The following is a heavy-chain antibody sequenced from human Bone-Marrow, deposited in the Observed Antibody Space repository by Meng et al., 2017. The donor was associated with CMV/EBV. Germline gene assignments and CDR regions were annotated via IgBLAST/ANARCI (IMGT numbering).Heavy chain of an antibody. CDR1: GFTFSTYA. Sequence: GGSLRLSCAASGFTFSTYAMHWVRQAPGKGLEWVSGISGSGSATYYADSVKGRFTISRDNSKNTLYVQMNSLRAEDTAVYYCAKGSDDSSGYYYSSYYYYMDVWGQGTTVTVSS. V-gene: IGHV3-23*01. D-gene: IGHD3-22*01. CDR3: AKGSDDSSGYYYSSYYYYMDV. CDR2: ISGSGSAT. J-gene: IGHJ6*02.